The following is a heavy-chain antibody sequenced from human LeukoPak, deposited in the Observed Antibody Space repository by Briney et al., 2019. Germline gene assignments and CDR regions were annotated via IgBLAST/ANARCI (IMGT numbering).Heavy chain of an antibody. CDR1: NYTFTTYG. J-gene: IGHJ3*02. CDR2: INVYNGIT. Sequence: ASVKVSCKASNYTFTTYGISWVRQAPGQGLEWMAWINVYNGITNSAQNFQGRLSMTTDASTSTAYMELRSLRSDDTALYYCARAHYTYYYDSSGYENAFDIWGQGTMVTVSS. CDR3: ARAHYTYYYDSSGYENAFDI. V-gene: IGHV1-18*01. D-gene: IGHD3-22*01.